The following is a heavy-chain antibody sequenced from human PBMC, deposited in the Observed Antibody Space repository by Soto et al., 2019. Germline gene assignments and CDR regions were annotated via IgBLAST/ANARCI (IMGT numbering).Heavy chain of an antibody. CDR1: GYTFTSYA. V-gene: IGHV1-3*01. CDR3: ARDSCSSTNCYIGNWFDP. Sequence: GASVKVSCKASGYTFTSYAMNWVRQAPGQGLEWMGWINAGNGNTKYSQKFQGRVTITRDTSASTAYMELSSLRPEDTAVYYCARDSCSSTNCYIGNWFDPWGQGTLVTVSS. D-gene: IGHD2-2*01. J-gene: IGHJ5*02. CDR2: INAGNGNT.